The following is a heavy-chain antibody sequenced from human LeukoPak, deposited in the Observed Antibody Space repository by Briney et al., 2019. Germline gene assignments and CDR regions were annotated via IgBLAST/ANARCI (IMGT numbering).Heavy chain of an antibody. D-gene: IGHD4-17*01. Sequence: TSETLSLTCAVYGGSFSGYYWSWIRQPAGKGLEWIGRIYSDGTITYNPSLQSRLTMSIDTSKNQFSLKLSFVTAADTAVYYCARDSGTTGEVKFDPWGQGTLVTVPS. CDR2: IYSDGTI. CDR1: GGSFSGYY. V-gene: IGHV4-4*07. J-gene: IGHJ5*02. CDR3: ARDSGTTGEVKFDP.